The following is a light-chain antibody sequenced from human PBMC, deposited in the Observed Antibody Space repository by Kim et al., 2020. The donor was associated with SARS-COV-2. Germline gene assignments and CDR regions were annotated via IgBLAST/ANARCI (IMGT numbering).Light chain of an antibody. J-gene: IGKJ1*01. V-gene: IGKV1-16*01. Sequence: DIQMTQSPSSLSASVGDRVTITCRASQDIKDYVAWFQQKPGKAPKSLMYGASSLQSGVPSRFSGSGSGTEFTLTISSLQPEDFATYYCQHYNSYPRTFGPGTKVDIK. CDR3: QHYNSYPRT. CDR1: QDIKDY. CDR2: GAS.